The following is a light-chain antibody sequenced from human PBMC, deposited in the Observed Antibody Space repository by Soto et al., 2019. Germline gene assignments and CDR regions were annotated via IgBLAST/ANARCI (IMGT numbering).Light chain of an antibody. CDR2: DAS. J-gene: IGKJ4*01. CDR1: XXXXXX. Sequence: EIVLTQSPATLCLSPGERATLSCRASXXXXXXLARCQQKPGQVPRLLIYDASNRAXXIPARFSGSGSGTDXXXTIXXXXXEDFAVYYCQRRSNWPFTFGGGTKVEIK. CDR3: QRRSNWPFT. V-gene: IGKV3-11*01.